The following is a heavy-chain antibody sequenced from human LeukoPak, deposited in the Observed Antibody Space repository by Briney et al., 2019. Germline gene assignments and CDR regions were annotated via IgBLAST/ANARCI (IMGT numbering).Heavy chain of an antibody. CDR3: ARDPHYYGSGSYAYYYYGMDV. V-gene: IGHV3-33*01. CDR1: GFTFSSYG. J-gene: IGHJ6*02. CDR2: IWYDGSNK. D-gene: IGHD3-10*01. Sequence: GRSLRLSCAASGFTFSSYGMHWVRQAPGKGLEWVAVIWYDGSNKYYADSVKGRFTISRDNSKNTLYLQMSSLRAEDTAVYYCARDPHYYGSGSYAYYYYGMDVWGQGTTVTVSS.